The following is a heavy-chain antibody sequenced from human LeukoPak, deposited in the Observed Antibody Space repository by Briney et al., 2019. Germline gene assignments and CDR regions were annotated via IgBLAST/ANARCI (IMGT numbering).Heavy chain of an antibody. V-gene: IGHV3-21*01. CDR1: GFTFSSYM. Sequence: GGSLRLSCAASGFTFSSYMMNWVRQAPGKGLEWISSISSSSSYIYYADSVKGRFTISRDNAKNSLYLQMNSLRAEDTAVYYCASGPDLVGYSSSWYKDYWGQGTLVTVSS. CDR3: ASGPDLVGYSSSWYKDY. CDR2: ISSSSSYI. J-gene: IGHJ4*02. D-gene: IGHD6-13*01.